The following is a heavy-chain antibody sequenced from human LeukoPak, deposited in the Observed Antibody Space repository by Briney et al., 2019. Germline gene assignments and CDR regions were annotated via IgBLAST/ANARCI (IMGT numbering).Heavy chain of an antibody. Sequence: SETLSLTCAIYGGSFSGSYWSWIRQPPGKGLEWIGEINHSGSTNYNPSLKSRVTISVDTSKNQFSLKLSSVTAADTAVYYCARRVATIGYFDYWGQGTLVTVSS. V-gene: IGHV4-34*01. D-gene: IGHD5-12*01. CDR1: GGSFSGSY. J-gene: IGHJ4*02. CDR3: ARRVATIGYFDY. CDR2: INHSGST.